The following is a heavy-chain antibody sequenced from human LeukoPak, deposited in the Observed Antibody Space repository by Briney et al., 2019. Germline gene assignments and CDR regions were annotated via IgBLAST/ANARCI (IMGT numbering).Heavy chain of an antibody. V-gene: IGHV3-23*01. J-gene: IGHJ3*02. Sequence: GGSLRLSCAASGFTLSNYAMSWVRQAPGKGLEWVSVISDSGGSTYYADSVKGRFTISRDNSKNTLYLQMNSLRAEDTAVYYCAKETYPFYDSTGYYYVGAFDIWGQGTMVTVSS. CDR1: GFTLSNYA. CDR3: AKETYPFYDSTGYYYVGAFDI. CDR2: ISDSGGST. D-gene: IGHD3-22*01.